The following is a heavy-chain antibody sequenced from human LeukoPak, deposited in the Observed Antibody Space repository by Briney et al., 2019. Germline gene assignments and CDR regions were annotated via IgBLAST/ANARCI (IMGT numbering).Heavy chain of an antibody. D-gene: IGHD3-10*01. CDR1: GFTFSSYE. CDR2: ISSSGSTI. J-gene: IGHJ4*02. Sequence: PGGSLRLSCAASGFTFSSYEMNWVRQAPGKGLEWVSYISSSGSTIYYADSVKSRFTISRDNAKNSLYLQMNSLRTDDTAMYYCARDFGITWAQYYFDYWGQGTLVTVSS. CDR3: ARDFGITWAQYYFDY. V-gene: IGHV3-48*03.